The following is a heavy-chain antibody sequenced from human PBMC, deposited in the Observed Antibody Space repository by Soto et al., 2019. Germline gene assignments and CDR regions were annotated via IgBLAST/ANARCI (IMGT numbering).Heavy chain of an antibody. CDR1: GGSISSSSYY. J-gene: IGHJ5*02. CDR2: VYYSGST. Sequence: PSETLSLTCTVSGGSISSSSYYWGWIRQSPGKGLEWLGNVYYSGSTYYNPSLKSRVTISLDTSKNQFSLNLRSVTAADTAVYFCASPWGNSPGNWFDPWGQGMLVTVSS. V-gene: IGHV4-39*01. D-gene: IGHD3-16*01. CDR3: ASPWGNSPGNWFDP.